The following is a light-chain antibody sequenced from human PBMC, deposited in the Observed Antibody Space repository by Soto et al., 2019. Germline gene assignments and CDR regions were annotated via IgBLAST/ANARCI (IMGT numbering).Light chain of an antibody. CDR2: DTS. CDR3: QQRSNWPLIT. J-gene: IGKJ5*01. CDR1: QSVSSY. V-gene: IGKV3-11*01. Sequence: EIVLTQSPATLSLSPGERATLSCRASQSVSSYLAWYQHKPGQAPRLLIYDTSNTATGIPARFSGSGSGTDFTLTISSLEPADFAVYYCQQRSNWPLITFGQGTRLEIK.